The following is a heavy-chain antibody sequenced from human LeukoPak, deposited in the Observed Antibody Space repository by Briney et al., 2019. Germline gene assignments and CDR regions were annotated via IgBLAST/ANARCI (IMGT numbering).Heavy chain of an antibody. D-gene: IGHD5-18*01. CDR1: GGSFSGYY. J-gene: IGHJ4*02. Sequence: PSETLSLTCAVYGGSFSGYYWSWIRQPPGKGLEWIGEINHSGSTNYNPSLKSRVTISVDTSKNQFSLKLSSVTAADTAVYYCARVLDTAMVTPLDYWGQGTLVTASS. CDR2: INHSGST. V-gene: IGHV4-34*01. CDR3: ARVLDTAMVTPLDY.